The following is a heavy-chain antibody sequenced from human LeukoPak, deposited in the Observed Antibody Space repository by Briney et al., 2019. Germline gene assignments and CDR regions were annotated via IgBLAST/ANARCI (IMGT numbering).Heavy chain of an antibody. J-gene: IGHJ4*02. CDR1: GFTFSNYG. CDR2: IKQDGSEK. Sequence: PGGSLRLSCAASGFTFSNYGMNWVRQAPGKGLEWVANIKQDGSEKYYVDSVKGRFTISRDNAKNSLYLQMNSLRAEDTAVYYCARDKLLWFGIGKCFDYWGQGTLVTVSS. CDR3: ARDKLLWFGIGKCFDY. D-gene: IGHD3-10*01. V-gene: IGHV3-7*01.